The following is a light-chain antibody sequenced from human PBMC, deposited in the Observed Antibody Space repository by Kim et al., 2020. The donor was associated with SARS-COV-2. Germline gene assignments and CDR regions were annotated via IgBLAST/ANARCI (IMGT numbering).Light chain of an antibody. CDR3: QSADSSGTYV. J-gene: IGLJ1*01. V-gene: IGLV3-25*02. CDR2: KDS. CDR1: ALPKQY. Sequence: SYELTQPPSVSVSPGQTARITCSGDALPKQYAYWYQQKPGQAPVLVIYKDSERPSGIPERFSGSSSGTTVTLTISGVQAEEEADYYCQSADSSGTYVFGT.